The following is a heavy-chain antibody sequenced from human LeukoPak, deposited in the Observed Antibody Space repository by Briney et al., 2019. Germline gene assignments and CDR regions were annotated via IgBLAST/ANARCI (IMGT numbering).Heavy chain of an antibody. D-gene: IGHD3-3*01. CDR2: IYYSGST. CDR3: ARGGNYDFWSGYYGTGFDY. Sequence: SQSLSLTCAVAGGSISSGGYSWSWIRQPPGKGLEWIGYIYYSGSTYYNPSLKSRVTISVDTSKNQFSLKLSSVTAADTAVYYCARGGNYDFWSGYYGTGFDYWGQGTLVTVSS. V-gene: IGHV4-30-4*07. J-gene: IGHJ4*02. CDR1: GGSISSGGYS.